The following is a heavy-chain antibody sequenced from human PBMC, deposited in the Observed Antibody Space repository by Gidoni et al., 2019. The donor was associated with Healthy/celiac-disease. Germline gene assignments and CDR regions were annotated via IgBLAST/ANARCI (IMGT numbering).Heavy chain of an antibody. CDR2: IYYSGST. Sequence: QLQLQESGPGLVKPSETLSLTCTVSGGSISSSSYYWGWIRQPPGKGLEWIGSIYYSGSTYYNPSLKSRVTISVDTSKNQFSLKLSSVTAADTAVYYCARRGYSSGWEWFDPWGQGTLVTVSS. J-gene: IGHJ5*02. CDR1: GGSISSSSYY. D-gene: IGHD6-19*01. CDR3: ARRGYSSGWEWFDP. V-gene: IGHV4-39*01.